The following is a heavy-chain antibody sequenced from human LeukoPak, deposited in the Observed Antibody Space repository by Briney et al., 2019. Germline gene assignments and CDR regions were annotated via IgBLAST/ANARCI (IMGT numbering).Heavy chain of an antibody. D-gene: IGHD3-22*01. CDR1: GFTFSSHG. J-gene: IGHJ3*02. Sequence: PGGSLRLSCAASGFTFSSHGMSWVRQAPGKGLEWVSAISGSGGSTYYADSVKGRFTISRDNSKNTLYLQMNSLRAEDTAVYYCAKTRITMIVRKDAFDIWGQGTMVTVSS. V-gene: IGHV3-23*01. CDR2: ISGSGGST. CDR3: AKTRITMIVRKDAFDI.